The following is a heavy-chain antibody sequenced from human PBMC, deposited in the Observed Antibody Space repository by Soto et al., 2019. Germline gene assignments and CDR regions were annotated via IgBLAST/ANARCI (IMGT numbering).Heavy chain of an antibody. J-gene: IGHJ4*02. V-gene: IGHV3-48*01. CDR2: ISSRSSTI. Sequence: CGSLRLSWAASGFTFSSYSMNWVRQAPGKGLEWVSYISSRSSTINYADSVKGRFTISRDNAKNSLYLQMNSLRAEDTAVYYCAREVPSDYWGQGTLVTVSS. CDR3: AREVPSDY. D-gene: IGHD3-10*01. CDR1: GFTFSSYS.